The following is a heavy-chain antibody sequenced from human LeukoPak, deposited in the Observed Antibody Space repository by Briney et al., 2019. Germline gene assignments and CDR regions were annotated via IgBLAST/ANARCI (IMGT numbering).Heavy chain of an antibody. J-gene: IGHJ6*03. CDR2: IYTSGST. CDR3: ARDDSRGYNYGHYYYYMDV. CDR1: GGSISSGSYY. Sequence: SQTLSLTCTVSGGSISSGSYYWSWIRQPAGKGLEWIGRIYTSGSTNYNPSLSSRVTISVDTSKSQFSLKLNSVTAADTAVYYCARDDSRGYNYGHYYYYMDVWGKGTTVTVSS. V-gene: IGHV4-61*02. D-gene: IGHD5-18*01.